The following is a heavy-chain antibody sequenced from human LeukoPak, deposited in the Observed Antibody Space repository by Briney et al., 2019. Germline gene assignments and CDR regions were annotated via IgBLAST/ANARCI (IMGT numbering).Heavy chain of an antibody. CDR1: GFTFSDYA. CDR2: ISKDGSDK. Sequence: GGSLRLSCAASGFTFSDYAMHWVRQAPGKGLEWVAVISKDGSDKYYPGSVRGRFTISRDNSKNTIYLQLDSLRAEDTAIYYCARDYWWNYDYWGQGTLVTVSS. J-gene: IGHJ4*02. CDR3: ARDYWWNYDY. V-gene: IGHV3-30-3*01. D-gene: IGHD1-7*01.